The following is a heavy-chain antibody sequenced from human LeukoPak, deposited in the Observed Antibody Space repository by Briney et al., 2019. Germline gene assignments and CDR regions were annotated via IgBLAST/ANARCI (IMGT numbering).Heavy chain of an antibody. CDR3: ARGPYSYDSSGAFDI. Sequence: SETLSLTCTVSGYSISSGYYWGWIRQPPGKGLEWIGSISSSGSTNYNPSLKSRVTISVDTSKNQFSLKLSSVTAADTAVYFCARGPYSYDSSGAFDIWGQGTMVTVSS. CDR1: GYSISSGYY. V-gene: IGHV4-38-2*02. CDR2: ISSSGST. J-gene: IGHJ3*02. D-gene: IGHD3-22*01.